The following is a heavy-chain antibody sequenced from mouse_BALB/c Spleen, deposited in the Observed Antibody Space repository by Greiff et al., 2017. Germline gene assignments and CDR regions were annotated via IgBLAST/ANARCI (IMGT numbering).Heavy chain of an antibody. CDR3: ARDLGGYFDV. V-gene: IGHV3-6*02. CDR2: ISYDGSN. J-gene: IGHJ1*01. CDR1: GYSITSGYY. D-gene: IGHD4-1*01. Sequence: EVKLMESGPGLVKPSQSLSLTCSVTGYSITSGYYWNWIRQFPGNKLEWMGYISYDGSNNYNPSLKNRISITRDTSKNQFFLKLNSVTTEDTATYYCARDLGGYFDVWGAGTTVTVSS.